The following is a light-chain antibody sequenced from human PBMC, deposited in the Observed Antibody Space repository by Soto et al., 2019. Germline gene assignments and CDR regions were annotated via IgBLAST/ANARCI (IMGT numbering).Light chain of an antibody. CDR2: EDD. V-gene: IGLV1-51*02. CDR1: SSNIRNNY. CDR3: GTWDRSLRVMV. J-gene: IGLJ3*02. Sequence: QSVLTQPPSVSVAPGQKVTISCSGSSSNIRNNYVSWYQEVPGTAPKLLIYEDDKRPSGIPDRFSGSKSATSATLGVTGLQTGDEADYYCGTWDRSLRVMVFGGGTKLTVL.